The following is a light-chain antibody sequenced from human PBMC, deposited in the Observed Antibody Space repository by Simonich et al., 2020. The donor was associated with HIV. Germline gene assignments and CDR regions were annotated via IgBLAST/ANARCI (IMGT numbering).Light chain of an antibody. CDR2: EVT. J-gene: IGLJ3*02. Sequence: QSALTQPPSASGSPGQSVTISCTGPRSDVGGYNYVSWYQQHPGKAPKLMIYEVTKRPSGVPDRFSGSKSGNTASLTVAGLQAEDEADYYCSSYTSSTTEVFGGGTKLTVL. CDR1: RSDVGGYNY. V-gene: IGLV2-8*01. CDR3: SSYTSSTTEV.